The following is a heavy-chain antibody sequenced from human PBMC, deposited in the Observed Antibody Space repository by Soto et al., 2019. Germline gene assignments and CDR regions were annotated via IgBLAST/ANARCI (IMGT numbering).Heavy chain of an antibody. Sequence: SETLSLTCTVSGGSISSSSYYWGWIRQPPGKGLEWIGSIYYSGSTYYNPSLKSRVTISVDTSKNQFSLKLSSVTAADTAVYYCARLDRQLGYFDYWGQGTLVTVSS. V-gene: IGHV4-39*01. CDR1: GGSISSSSYY. CDR2: IYYSGST. CDR3: ARLDRQLGYFDY. D-gene: IGHD6-13*01. J-gene: IGHJ4*02.